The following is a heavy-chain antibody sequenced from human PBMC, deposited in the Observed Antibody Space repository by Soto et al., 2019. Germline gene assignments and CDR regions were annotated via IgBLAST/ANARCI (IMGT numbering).Heavy chain of an antibody. D-gene: IGHD1-1*01. CDR2: IYYSGST. CDR3: ARLRNRWYFDY. CDR1: GGSVSSGSYY. J-gene: IGHJ4*02. V-gene: IGHV4-61*01. Sequence: TSETLSLTCTVSGGSVSSGSYYWSWIRQPPGKGLEWIGYIYYSGSTNYNPSLKSRVTISVDTSKNQFSLKLSSVTAADTAVYYCARLRNRWYFDYWGQGTLVTVSS.